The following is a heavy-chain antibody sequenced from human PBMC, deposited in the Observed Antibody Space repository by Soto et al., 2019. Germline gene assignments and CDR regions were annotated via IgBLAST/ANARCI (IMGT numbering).Heavy chain of an antibody. J-gene: IGHJ6*02. CDR3: ARPGTILGRNGMDV. D-gene: IGHD3-3*01. Sequence: QAQLVQSGAEVKKPGASVKVSCKTSGYTFNTYGISWGRQVPGQGPEWMGWISGYNGYTKYAQKFQGRVTMTTDTSTSTAYMDMRSLRSDDTAVYYCARPGTILGRNGMDVWGQGTTVIVSS. CDR2: ISGYNGYT. V-gene: IGHV1-18*04. CDR1: GYTFNTYG.